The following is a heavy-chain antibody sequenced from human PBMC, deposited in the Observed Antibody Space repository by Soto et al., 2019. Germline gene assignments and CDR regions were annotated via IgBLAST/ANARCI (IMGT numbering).Heavy chain of an antibody. Sequence: QVQLQESGPGLVKPSETLSLTCSVSGASINSYSWTWVRQAAWKGLEWIGLINTMGRSNYNPSLTSRVTMSVDTSQSQFTLSLTSVTAADTATYCCARDKGSASRGWLDPWGQGTLVTVSS. CDR1: GASINSYS. D-gene: IGHD3-10*01. V-gene: IGHV4-4*07. J-gene: IGHJ5*01. CDR2: INTMGRS. CDR3: ARDKGSASRGWLDP.